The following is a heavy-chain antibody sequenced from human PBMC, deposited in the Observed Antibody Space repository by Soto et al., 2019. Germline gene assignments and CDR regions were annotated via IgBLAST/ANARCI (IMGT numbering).Heavy chain of an antibody. V-gene: IGHV1-18*01. CDR2: ISAYNGNT. Sequence: ASVKVSCKASGYTFNSYAMNWVRQAPGQRLEWMGWISAYNGNTNYAQKLQGRVTMTTDTSTSTAYMELRSLRSDDTAVYYCARENGDYEESYYYYGMDVWGQGTTVTVSS. CDR3: ARENGDYEESYYYYGMDV. J-gene: IGHJ6*02. CDR1: GYTFNSYA. D-gene: IGHD4-17*01.